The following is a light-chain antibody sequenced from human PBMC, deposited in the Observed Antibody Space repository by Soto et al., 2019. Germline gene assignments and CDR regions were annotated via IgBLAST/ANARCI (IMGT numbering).Light chain of an antibody. J-gene: IGKJ4*01. CDR1: QSVSSS. CDR3: QQRSTWPRT. CDR2: DAS. Sequence: EIVLTQSPVTLSLSPGERATLSCRASQSVSSSLIWYQQKPGQAPRLLIYDASNRATGIPARFSGGGSGTDFILTISSLEPEDFAGYYCQQRSTWPRTFGGGTKVEIK. V-gene: IGKV3-11*01.